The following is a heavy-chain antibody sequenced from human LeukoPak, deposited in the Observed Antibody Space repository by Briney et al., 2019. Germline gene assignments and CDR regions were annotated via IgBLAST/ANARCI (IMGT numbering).Heavy chain of an antibody. J-gene: IGHJ4*02. CDR3: ASGRVGSSGWPTDY. CDR2: INHSGST. V-gene: IGHV4-34*01. Sequence: PSETLSLTCAVYGGSFSGYYWSWIRQPPGRGLEWIGEINHSGSTNYNPSLKSRVTISVDTSKNQFSLKLSSVTAADTAVYYCASGRVGSSGWPTDYWGQGTLVTVSS. CDR1: GGSFSGYY. D-gene: IGHD6-19*01.